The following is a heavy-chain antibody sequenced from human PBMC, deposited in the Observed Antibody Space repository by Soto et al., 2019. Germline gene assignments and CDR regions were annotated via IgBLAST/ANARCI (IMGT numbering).Heavy chain of an antibody. J-gene: IGHJ4*02. CDR2: ISYDGSNK. V-gene: IGHV3-30-3*01. D-gene: IGHD6-19*01. CDR3: ARDPGYSSGWYYFDY. Sequence: QPGGSLRLSCSASGFTFSSYAMHWLRQAPGKGLEWVAVISYDGSNKYYADSVKGRFTISRDNSKNTLYLQMNSLRAEDTAVYYCARDPGYSSGWYYFDYWGQGT. CDR1: GFTFSSYA.